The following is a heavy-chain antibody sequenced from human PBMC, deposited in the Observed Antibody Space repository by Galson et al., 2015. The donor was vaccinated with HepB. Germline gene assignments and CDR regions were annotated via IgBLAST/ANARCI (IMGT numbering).Heavy chain of an antibody. Sequence: SETLSLTCAVYGGSFSGHYWTWIRQPPGKGLEWIGAIDHSGTTNYNPSAKSRVTISVDTSKNQFSLKLSSVTAADTAVYYCARGPASVVYDYVWGSSSQSLFYFDYWGHGILVTVSS. CDR3: ARGPASVVYDYVWGSSSQSLFYFDY. CDR2: IDHSGTT. D-gene: IGHD3-16*01. J-gene: IGHJ4*01. CDR1: GGSFSGHY. V-gene: IGHV4-34*01.